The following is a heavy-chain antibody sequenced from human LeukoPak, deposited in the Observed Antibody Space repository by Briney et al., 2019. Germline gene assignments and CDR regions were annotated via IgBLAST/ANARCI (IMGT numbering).Heavy chain of an antibody. CDR3: ARDFGELLFGMDV. V-gene: IGHV3-11*05. J-gene: IGHJ6*02. D-gene: IGHD3-10*01. Sequence: GGSLRLSCATSGFTFSNAWMSWVRQAPGKGLEWVSYISSSSSYTNYAESVKGRFTISRDNAKNSLYLQMNSLRAEDTAVYYCARDFGELLFGMDVWGQGTTVTVS. CDR1: GFTFSNAW. CDR2: ISSSSSYT.